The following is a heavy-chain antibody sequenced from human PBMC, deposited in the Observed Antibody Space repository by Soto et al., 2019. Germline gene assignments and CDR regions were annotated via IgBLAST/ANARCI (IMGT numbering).Heavy chain of an antibody. D-gene: IGHD1-26*01. CDR3: AKRAWGYFYFDY. Sequence: EVQLLESGGGLVQPGGSLRLSCAASGFTFSSYAMSWVRQAPGKGLEWVSVISGSGGSTYYADSVKGRFTISRDNSKNTQYLQMNSLRAEDTAVYYCAKRAWGYFYFDYWGQGTLVTVSS. CDR1: GFTFSSYA. V-gene: IGHV3-23*01. J-gene: IGHJ4*02. CDR2: ISGSGGST.